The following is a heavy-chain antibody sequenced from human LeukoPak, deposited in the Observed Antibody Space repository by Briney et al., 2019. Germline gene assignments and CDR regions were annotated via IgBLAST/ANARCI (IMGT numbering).Heavy chain of an antibody. Sequence: SETLSLTCTVSGGSISSYYWSWIRQPPGKGLEWIGYIYYSGSTNYNPSLKSRATMSVDTSKNQFSLKLSSVTAADTAVYYCARAGIHGSGSFSAPPLFDYWGQGTLVTVSS. J-gene: IGHJ4*02. V-gene: IGHV4-59*01. D-gene: IGHD3-10*01. CDR3: ARAGIHGSGSFSAPPLFDY. CDR1: GGSISSYY. CDR2: IYYSGST.